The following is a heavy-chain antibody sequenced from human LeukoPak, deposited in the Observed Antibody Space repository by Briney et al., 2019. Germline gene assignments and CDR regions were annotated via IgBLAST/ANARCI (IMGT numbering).Heavy chain of an antibody. V-gene: IGHV3-23*01. CDR3: AKERAGRGSSSYYGMDV. J-gene: IGHJ6*02. CDR1: GFTFSSYS. CDR2: ISGSGGST. D-gene: IGHD2-15*01. Sequence: PGGSLRLSCAASGFTFSSYSMNWVRQAPGKGLEWVSAISGSGGSTYYADSVKGRFTTSRDNSKNTLNLQMNSLRAEDTAVYYCAKERAGRGSSSYYGMDVWGQGTTVTVSS.